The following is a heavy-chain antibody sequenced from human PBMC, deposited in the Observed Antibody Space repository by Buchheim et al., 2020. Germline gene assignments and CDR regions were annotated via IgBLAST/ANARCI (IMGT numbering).Heavy chain of an antibody. CDR2: ISYDGSNK. CDR3: AKEDSSGYLDY. Sequence: QVQLVESGGGVVQPGRSLRLSCAASGFTFSSYGMHWVRQAPGKGLEWVAVISYDGSNKYYADSVKGRFTISRDNSKEPLYLQMNSLRAEDTAVYYCAKEDSSGYLDYWGQGTL. CDR1: GFTFSSYG. V-gene: IGHV3-30*18. D-gene: IGHD3-22*01. J-gene: IGHJ4*02.